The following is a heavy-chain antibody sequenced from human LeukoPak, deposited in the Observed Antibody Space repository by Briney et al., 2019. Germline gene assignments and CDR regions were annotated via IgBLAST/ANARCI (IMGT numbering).Heavy chain of an antibody. Sequence: ASVKVSCKASGYTFTGYYMHWVRQAPGQGLEWMGRINPNSGGTNYAQKFQGRVTMTRDTSTSTAYMELSRLRSDDTAVYYCARDDDSSGYAFDIWGQGTMVTVSS. V-gene: IGHV1-2*06. D-gene: IGHD3-22*01. CDR2: INPNSGGT. J-gene: IGHJ3*02. CDR3: ARDDDSSGYAFDI. CDR1: GYTFTGYY.